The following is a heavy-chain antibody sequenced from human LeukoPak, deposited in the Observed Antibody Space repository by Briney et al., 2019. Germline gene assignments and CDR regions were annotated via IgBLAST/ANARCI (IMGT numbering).Heavy chain of an antibody. V-gene: IGHV1-18*01. D-gene: IGHD1-26*01. CDR3: TRGPPVSTGGYSYFDD. Sequence: ASVKVSCKASGYTFSNYGIHWVRQAPGQAPEWTGWISAYSGDTNYAKKLQGRVTMTTDKSMNTAYMELRSLTFGDTAVYYCTRGPPVSTGGYSYFDDWGQGTLVTVSS. CDR1: GYTFSNYG. CDR2: ISAYSGDT. J-gene: IGHJ4*02.